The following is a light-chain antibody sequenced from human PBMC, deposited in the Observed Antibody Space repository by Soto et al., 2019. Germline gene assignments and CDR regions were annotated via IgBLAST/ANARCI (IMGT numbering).Light chain of an antibody. V-gene: IGKV3-15*01. CDR2: DAS. Sequence: EIMMTQSPATLSVSPGERATLSCRASQSVSNSLAWYQQKPGQAPRLLIYDASTRATGLPTRFSGSGSGTAFTLTISSLQSEDFAVYYCQQYNNWPLTFGGGTKVEIK. CDR1: QSVSNS. CDR3: QQYNNWPLT. J-gene: IGKJ4*01.